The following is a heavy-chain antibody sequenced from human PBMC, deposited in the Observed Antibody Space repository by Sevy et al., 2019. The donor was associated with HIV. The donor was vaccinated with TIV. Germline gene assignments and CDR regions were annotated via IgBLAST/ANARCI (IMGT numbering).Heavy chain of an antibody. D-gene: IGHD6-6*01. V-gene: IGHV3-48*02. Sequence: GGSLRLSCAASGFTFSSYSMNWVRQAPGKGLEWVSYISSSSSTIYYADSVKGRFTISRENAKNSLYLQMNSLRDEDTAVYYCASPLFLGESSSSDYWGQGTLVTVSS. J-gene: IGHJ4*02. CDR3: ASPLFLGESSSSDY. CDR1: GFTFSSYS. CDR2: ISSSSSTI.